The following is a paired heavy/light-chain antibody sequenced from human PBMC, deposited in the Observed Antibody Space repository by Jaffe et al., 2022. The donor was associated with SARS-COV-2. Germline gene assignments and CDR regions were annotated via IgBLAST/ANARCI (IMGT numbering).Light chain of an antibody. J-gene: IGKJ5*01. V-gene: IGKV3-20*01. CDR3: QQYGSSQGIT. Sequence: EIVLTQSPGTLSLSPGERATLSCRASQSVSSSYLAWYQQKPGQAPRLLIYGASSRATGIPDRFSGSGSGTDFTLTISRLEPEDFAVYYCQQYGSSQGITFGQGTRLEIK. CDR1: QSVSSSY. CDR2: GAS.
Heavy chain of an antibody. Sequence: QVQLVQSGAGLKKPGSSVKVSCKASGGTFSSSAISWVRQAPGQGLEWMGGIIPTFGTTNYAQKFQARVTITADESTSTAYMELSSLRSEDTAVYYCARKRGVGSVWGRDGFDLWGQGTMVSVSS. CDR1: GGTFSSSA. V-gene: IGHV1-69*01. D-gene: IGHD6-19*01. CDR2: IIPTFGTT. J-gene: IGHJ3*01. CDR3: ARKRGVGSVWGRDGFDL.